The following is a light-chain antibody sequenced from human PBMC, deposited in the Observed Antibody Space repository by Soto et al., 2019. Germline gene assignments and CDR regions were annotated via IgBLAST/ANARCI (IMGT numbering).Light chain of an antibody. CDR3: QQRHMWPIT. CDR1: QSVANNY. CDR2: DAY. V-gene: IGKV3-11*01. J-gene: IGKJ5*01. Sequence: ENVLTHSPGTLSLSPGERATLSCRASQSVANNYLAWYQQKPGQAPRLLIYDAYNRATGIPPRFSGSGSGTDFTLTISSLEPEDSAVYYCQQRHMWPITFGQGTRLEIK.